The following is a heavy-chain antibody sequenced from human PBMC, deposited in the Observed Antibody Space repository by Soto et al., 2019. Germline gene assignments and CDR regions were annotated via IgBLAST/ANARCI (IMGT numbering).Heavy chain of an antibody. D-gene: IGHD3-16*01. CDR2: INPNSGVT. CDR3: ALTGRGGS. CDR1: GYTFTGQF. J-gene: IGHJ5*02. V-gene: IGHV1-2*04. Sequence: QVQLVQSGAEVRRPGASVKVSCKASGYTFTGQFMHWVRQAPGQGLEWMGWINPNSGVTTYAQRFKGWVTMTRDTSITTAYMELTGLTSDDTAVYYCALTGRGGSWGQGILVTASS.